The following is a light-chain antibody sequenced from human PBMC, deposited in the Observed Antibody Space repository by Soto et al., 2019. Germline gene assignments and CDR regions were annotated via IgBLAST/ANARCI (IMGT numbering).Light chain of an antibody. CDR3: MIWHSSAVV. J-gene: IGLJ2*01. CDR2: YKSDSDK. V-gene: IGLV5-45*03. Sequence: QSVLTQPSSLSASPGASASLTCTLRSGINVGTYRIYWYQQKPGSPPQYLLRYKSDSDKRQGSGVPSRFSGSKDASANAGILLISGLQSEDEADYYCMIWHSSAVVFGGGTKVTVL. CDR1: SGINVGTYR.